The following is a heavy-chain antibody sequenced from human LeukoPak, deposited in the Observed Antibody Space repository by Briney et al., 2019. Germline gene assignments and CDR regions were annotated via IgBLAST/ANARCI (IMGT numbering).Heavy chain of an antibody. J-gene: IGHJ4*02. CDR3: ARTNYYDSSGYYLGY. V-gene: IGHV1-2*02. D-gene: IGHD3-22*01. CDR1: GYMFTGYY. CDR2: IKPNSGGT. Sequence: ASVKVSCQASGYMFTGYYMHWVRQAPGEGLQWMGWIKPNSGGTNYAQKFQGRVTMTRDTSISTAYMELSRLRSDDTAVYYCARTNYYDSSGYYLGYWDQGTLVTVSS.